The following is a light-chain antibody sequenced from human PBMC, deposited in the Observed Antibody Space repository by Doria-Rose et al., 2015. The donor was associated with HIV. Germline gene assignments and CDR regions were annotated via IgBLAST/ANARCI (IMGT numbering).Light chain of an antibody. CDR3: QQYYDTPS. CDR2: WAS. V-gene: IGKV4-1*01. J-gene: IGKJ3*01. CDR1: QSLLYTSKDY. Sequence: TQSPESLGMSLGERATLNCKSNQSLLYTSKDYLAWYQQKPGQPPKLLIYWASTRQSLVPARFSGSGSGTDFTLTISSLEAEDVAVYYCQQYYDTPSFGLGTTVDIK.